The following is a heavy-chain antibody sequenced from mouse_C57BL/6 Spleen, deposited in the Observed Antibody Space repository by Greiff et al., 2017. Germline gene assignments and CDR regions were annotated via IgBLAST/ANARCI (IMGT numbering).Heavy chain of an antibody. CDR2: IYPSDSET. D-gene: IGHD3-2*02. V-gene: IGHV1-61*01. CDR1: GYTFTSYW. J-gene: IGHJ4*01. Sequence: VQLQQPGAELVRPGSSVKLSCKASGYTFTSYWMDWVKQRPGQGLEWIGNIYPSDSETHYNQKFKDKATLTVDKSSSTAYMQLSSLTSEDSAVYYCARRGSSGYAMDYWGQGTSVTVSS. CDR3: ARRGSSGYAMDY.